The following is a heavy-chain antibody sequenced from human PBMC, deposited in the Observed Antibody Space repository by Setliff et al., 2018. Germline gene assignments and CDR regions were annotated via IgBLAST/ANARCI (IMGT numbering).Heavy chain of an antibody. Sequence: ASVKVSCKASGYTFTGYYMHWVRQAPGQGLEWMGWINPNSGNTGYAQKFQGRVTMTRDTSISTAYMELSRLRSDDTAVYYCARVATLIRGVTVNWFDPWGQGTLVTVSS. J-gene: IGHJ5*02. CDR3: ARVATLIRGVTVNWFDP. CDR1: GYTFTGYY. D-gene: IGHD3-10*01. CDR2: INPNSGNT. V-gene: IGHV1-2*02.